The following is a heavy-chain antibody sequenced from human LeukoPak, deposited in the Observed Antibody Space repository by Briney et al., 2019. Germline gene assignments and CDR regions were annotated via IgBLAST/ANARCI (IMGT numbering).Heavy chain of an antibody. CDR1: GFTFSRYS. J-gene: IGHJ4*02. Sequence: PGGSLRLSCAASGFTFSRYSMNWVRQAPGKGLEWVSSISSSSSYIHYADSVKGRFTISRDNAKNSLYLQMNSLRAEDTAVYYCAGLCSGGSCYSGYWGQGTLVTVSS. CDR3: AGLCSGGSCYSGY. D-gene: IGHD2-15*01. CDR2: ISSSSSYI. V-gene: IGHV3-21*01.